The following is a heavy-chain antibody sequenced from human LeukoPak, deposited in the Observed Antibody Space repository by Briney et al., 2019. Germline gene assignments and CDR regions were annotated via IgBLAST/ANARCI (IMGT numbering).Heavy chain of an antibody. V-gene: IGHV4-59*01. J-gene: IGHJ4*02. Sequence: PSETLSLTCTVSDGSITNNDWSWVRQTPGKGLEFIGYVHYSGTTNYNPSLRSRVTISIDTSRKHFFLKLKSVTAADTAVYYCARDRGEYSYAYDYWGQGTLVTVSS. CDR2: VHYSGTT. CDR3: ARDRGEYSYAYDY. CDR1: DGSITNND. D-gene: IGHD5-18*01.